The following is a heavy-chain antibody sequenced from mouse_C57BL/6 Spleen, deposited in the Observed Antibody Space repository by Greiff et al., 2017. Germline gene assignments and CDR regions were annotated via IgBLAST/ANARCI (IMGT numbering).Heavy chain of an antibody. V-gene: IGHV1-72*01. CDR1: GYTFTSYW. Sequence: VQLQQSGAELVKPGASVKLSCKASGYTFTSYWMHWVKQRPGRGLEWIGRIDPNSGGTKYNEKFKSKATLTVDKPSSTAYMQLSSLTSEDSAVYYCARRAGSSSYYFDYWGKGTTLTVSS. CDR3: ARRAGSSSYYFDY. D-gene: IGHD1-1*01. J-gene: IGHJ2*01. CDR2: IDPNSGGT.